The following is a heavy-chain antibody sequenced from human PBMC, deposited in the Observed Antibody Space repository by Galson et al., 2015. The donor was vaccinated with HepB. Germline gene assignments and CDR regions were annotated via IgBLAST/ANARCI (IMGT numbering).Heavy chain of an antibody. V-gene: IGHV1-18*01. D-gene: IGHD3-3*01. CDR2: ISGYSGNT. J-gene: IGHJ4*02. Sequence: SVKVSCKAFGYTFSNYGINWVRQAPGQGLEWMGWISGYSGNTNYAQKFLGRVTMSTDTSTSTAYMELRNLGSDDTAVYYCARLSDYSVEGRDYWGQGTLVTVSS. CDR3: ARLSDYSVEGRDY. CDR1: GYTFSNYG.